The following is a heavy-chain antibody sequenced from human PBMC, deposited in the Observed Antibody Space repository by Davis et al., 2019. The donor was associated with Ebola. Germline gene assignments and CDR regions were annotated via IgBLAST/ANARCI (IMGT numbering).Heavy chain of an antibody. Sequence: ASVKVSCKASAYTFTSYDINWVRQATGQGLEWMGWMNPNSGNTGYAQKFLGRVTMTRDTSTSTVYMEVSSLRSEAPAVYYCARDGPDYYGLDVWGKGTTVTVSS. V-gene: IGHV1-8*01. J-gene: IGHJ6*04. CDR1: AYTFTSYD. CDR2: MNPNSGNT. CDR3: ARDGPDYYGLDV.